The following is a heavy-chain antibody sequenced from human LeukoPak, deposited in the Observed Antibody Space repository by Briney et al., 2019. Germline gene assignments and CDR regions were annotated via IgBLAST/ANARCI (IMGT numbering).Heavy chain of an antibody. D-gene: IGHD4-17*01. CDR2: SSGSGGST. CDR3: AKYYGQGDYYYYYGMDV. J-gene: IGHJ6*02. Sequence: GGSLRLSCAASGFTFSNYAMSWVRQAPGTGLEWVSGSSGSGGSTYYADSVKGRFTISRENSKNTLYLQMNSLRAEDTAVYYCAKYYGQGDYYYYYGMDVWGQGTTVTVSS. V-gene: IGHV3-23*01. CDR1: GFTFSNYA.